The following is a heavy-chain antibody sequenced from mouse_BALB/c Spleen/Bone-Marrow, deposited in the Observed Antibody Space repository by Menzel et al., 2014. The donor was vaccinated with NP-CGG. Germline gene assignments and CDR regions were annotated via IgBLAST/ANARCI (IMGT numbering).Heavy chain of an antibody. D-gene: IGHD2-3*01. CDR1: GFTFNTYA. CDR3: VRQGDGYYNWYFDV. V-gene: IGHV10-1*02. CDR2: IRSKSNNDAT. Sequence: EVQLVESGGGLVQSKGSLKLSCAASGFTFNTYAMNWVRQAPGKGLEWVARIRSKSNNDATYYADSVKDRFTISRDDSQSMLYLQMNNLKTEDTAMHYCVRQGDGYYNWYFDVWGAGTTVTVSS. J-gene: IGHJ1*01.